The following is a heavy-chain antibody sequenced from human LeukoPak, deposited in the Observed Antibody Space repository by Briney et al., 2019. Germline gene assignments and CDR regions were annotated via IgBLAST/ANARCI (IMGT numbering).Heavy chain of an antibody. J-gene: IGHJ3*02. V-gene: IGHV4-61*01. CDR2: IYYSGST. CDR1: GGSVSSGTYY. Sequence: PSETLSLTCTVSGGSVSSGTYYWSWIRQPPGEGLERIGYIYYSGSTNYNPSLKSRVTISVDTSKNQFYLKLSSVTAADTAVYYCARVEWFGELSPFDIWGQGTMVTVSS. D-gene: IGHD3-10*01. CDR3: ARVEWFGELSPFDI.